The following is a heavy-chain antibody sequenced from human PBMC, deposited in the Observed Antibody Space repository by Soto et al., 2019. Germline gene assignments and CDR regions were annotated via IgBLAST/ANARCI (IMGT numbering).Heavy chain of an antibody. V-gene: IGHV3-23*01. CDR3: AKDESNSNPLYYFDF. D-gene: IGHD3-22*01. CDR2: MSRNGDNT. J-gene: IGHJ4*02. Sequence: EVQLLESGGGLVQPGESLRLSCAASGFTFSIYAMTWVRQAPGKGLEWVSSMSRNGDNTYYADSVKGRFTISRDNSKNTLSLQMNSLRAEDTAIYYCAKDESNSNPLYYFDFWGPGTLVTVSS. CDR1: GFTFSIYA.